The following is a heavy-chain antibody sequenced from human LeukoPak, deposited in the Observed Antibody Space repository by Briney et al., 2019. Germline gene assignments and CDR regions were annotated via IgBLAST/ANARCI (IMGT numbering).Heavy chain of an antibody. J-gene: IGHJ4*02. CDR2: MNPNSGNT. CDR3: ARVYRAWGLVQPPLYY. Sequence: ASVKVSCKASGYTFTSYDINWVRQATGQGHEWMGWMNPNSGNTGYAQKFQGRVTMTRNTSISTAYMELSSLRSEDTAVYYCARVYRAWGLVQPPLYYWGQGTLVTVSS. CDR1: GYTFTSYD. D-gene: IGHD3-16*01. V-gene: IGHV1-8*01.